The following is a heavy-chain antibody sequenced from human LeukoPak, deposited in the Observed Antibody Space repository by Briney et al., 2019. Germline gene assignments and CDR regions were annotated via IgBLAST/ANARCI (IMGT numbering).Heavy chain of an antibody. V-gene: IGHV1-24*01. J-gene: IGHJ4*02. Sequence: ASVKVSCKVSGYTLTESSMHWVRQAPGKGLEWMGGFDPEDGETIYAQKFQGRVTMTEDTSTDTAYMELSSLRSEDTAVYYCATVNTAMVGFDYWGQGTLVTVSS. CDR3: ATVNTAMVGFDY. D-gene: IGHD5-18*01. CDR1: GYTLTESS. CDR2: FDPEDGET.